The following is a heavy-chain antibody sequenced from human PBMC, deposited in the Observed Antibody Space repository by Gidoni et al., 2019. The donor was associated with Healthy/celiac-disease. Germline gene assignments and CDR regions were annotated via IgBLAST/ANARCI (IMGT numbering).Heavy chain of an antibody. CDR2: IYYSGST. Sequence: QLQLQESGPGLVKPSETLSLTCTVSGGSISSSSYYWGWIRQPPGKGLEWIGSIYYSGSTYYNPSLKSRVTISVDTSKNQFSLKLSSVTAADTAVYYCARIHLYSSSVDYWGQGTLVTVSS. CDR1: GGSISSSSYY. J-gene: IGHJ4*02. CDR3: ARIHLYSSSVDY. D-gene: IGHD6-13*01. V-gene: IGHV4-39*01.